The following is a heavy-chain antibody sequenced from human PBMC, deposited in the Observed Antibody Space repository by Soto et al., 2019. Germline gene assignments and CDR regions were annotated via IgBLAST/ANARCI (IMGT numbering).Heavy chain of an antibody. CDR2: ISVSSSYI. V-gene: IGHV3-21*01. CDR1: RSAFSSYS. D-gene: IGHD6-19*01. J-gene: IGHJ6*02. Sequence: GGSLRLSCVASRSAFSSYSISWVRQAPGKGLEWVSSISVSSSYIYYAASVKGRFIISRDNDATSVYLQMKNLRADDTAVYYCAKIQRSGPRWGMDVWGQGTTVTVSS. CDR3: AKIQRSGPRWGMDV.